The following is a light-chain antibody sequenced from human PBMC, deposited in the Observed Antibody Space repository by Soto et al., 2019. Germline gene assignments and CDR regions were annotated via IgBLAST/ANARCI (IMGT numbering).Light chain of an antibody. CDR3: SSYKSSSKV. CDR1: SSDVGGYNY. J-gene: IGLJ1*01. Sequence: QSVLTQPASVSGSPGQSITISCTGTSSDVGGYNYVSWYQQHPGKAPKLMIYDVSNRPSGVSNRFSGSKSGNTASLTISGLQAEDEADYYCSSYKSSSKVFGTGTKVTDL. V-gene: IGLV2-14*01. CDR2: DVS.